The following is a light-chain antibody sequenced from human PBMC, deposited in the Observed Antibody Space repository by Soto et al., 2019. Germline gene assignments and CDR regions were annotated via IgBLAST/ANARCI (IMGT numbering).Light chain of an antibody. Sequence: DIQMTQSPSSLSASVGDRVTITCRASQSISDNLNWYQQKPGKAPNLLIYAATTLRSGVPSRFSGSGSGTHFTLTISSLQPEDFETFYCQQSYSTLTFAPGTKVDIK. CDR1: QSISDN. V-gene: IGKV1-39*01. CDR3: QQSYSTLT. J-gene: IGKJ3*01. CDR2: AAT.